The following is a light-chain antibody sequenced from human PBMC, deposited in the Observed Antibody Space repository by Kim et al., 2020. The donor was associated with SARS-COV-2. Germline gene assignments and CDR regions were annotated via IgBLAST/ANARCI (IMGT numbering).Light chain of an antibody. Sequence: GDRVTITCRASQGIRNDLGWYQQNPGRAPKRLIYGASSLQSGVPSRFSGSGSGTEFTLTISSLQPEDFATYYCLQDYTYPLTFGQGTRLEIK. CDR2: GAS. V-gene: IGKV1-17*01. CDR3: LQDYTYPLT. J-gene: IGKJ5*01. CDR1: QGIRND.